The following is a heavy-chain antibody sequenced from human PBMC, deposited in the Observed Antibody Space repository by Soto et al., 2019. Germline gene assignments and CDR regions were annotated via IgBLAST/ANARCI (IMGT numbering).Heavy chain of an antibody. J-gene: IGHJ4*02. Sequence: QVQLQESGLGLVKPSETLSLTCTVSGGSVSSGSYYWSWIRQPPGKGLEWIGYIYYSGSTNYNPSLKSRVTISVDTSKNQFSLKLSSVTAADTAVYYCAREGGYSRQFDYWGQGTLVTVSS. V-gene: IGHV4-61*01. CDR3: AREGGYSRQFDY. CDR2: IYYSGST. CDR1: GGSVSSGSYY. D-gene: IGHD1-26*01.